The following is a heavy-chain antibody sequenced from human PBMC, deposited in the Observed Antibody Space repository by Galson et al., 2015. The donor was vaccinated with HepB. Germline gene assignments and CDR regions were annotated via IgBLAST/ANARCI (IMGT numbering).Heavy chain of an antibody. CDR1: GYTFTGYY. CDR2: INPNSGGT. CDR3: ARDVDTNWNYGVDAFDI. J-gene: IGHJ3*02. V-gene: IGHV1-2*06. D-gene: IGHD1-7*01. Sequence: SVKVSCKASGYTFTGYYMHWVRQAPGQGLEWMGRINPNSGGTNYAQKFQGRVTMTRDTSISTAYMELSRLRSDDTAVYYCARDVDTNWNYGVDAFDIWGQGTMVTVSS.